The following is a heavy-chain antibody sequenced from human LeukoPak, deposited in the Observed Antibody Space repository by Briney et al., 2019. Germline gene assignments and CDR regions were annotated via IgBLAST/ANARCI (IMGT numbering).Heavy chain of an antibody. V-gene: IGHV1-2*02. D-gene: IGHD4-17*01. CDR1: GYTFTGYY. Sequence: ASVKVSCKASGYTFTGYYMHWVRQAPGQGLEWMGWINPNSGGTNYAQKFQGRVTMARDTSISTAYMELSRLRSDDTAVYYCARGSLGGDYYYYYMDVWGKGTTVTVSS. CDR2: INPNSGGT. CDR3: ARGSLGGDYYYYYMDV. J-gene: IGHJ6*03.